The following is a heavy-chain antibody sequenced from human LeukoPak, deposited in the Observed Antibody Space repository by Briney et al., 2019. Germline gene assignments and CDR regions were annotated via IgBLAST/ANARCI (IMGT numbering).Heavy chain of an antibody. Sequence: GGSLRLSCAASGFTFSSYGMHWVRQAPDKGLEWVAIIWYDGSNKYYADSVKGRFTISRDNSKNTVYLQMNSLRAEDTAVYYCAKTGGSYYAADYWGQGTLVTVSS. CDR3: AKTGGSYYAADY. CDR2: IWYDGSNK. CDR1: GFTFSSYG. V-gene: IGHV3-33*06. J-gene: IGHJ4*02. D-gene: IGHD1-26*01.